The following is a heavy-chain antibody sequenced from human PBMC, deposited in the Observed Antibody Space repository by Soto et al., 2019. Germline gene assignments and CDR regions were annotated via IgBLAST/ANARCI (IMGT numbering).Heavy chain of an antibody. J-gene: IGHJ6*02. CDR1: GITFSTYA. CDR3: ARERNPMVTSIKYYYYYFGLDV. V-gene: IGHV3-30-3*01. CDR2: ISYDGSNK. Sequence: HPGGSLRLSCAASGITFSTYAVHWVRQAPGKGLEWVALISYDGSNKYYADSVKGRFTISRDNSKNTLYLQMDSLRAEDTTVYYSARERNPMVTSIKYYYYYFGLDVWGQGTTVTVSS. D-gene: IGHD4-17*01.